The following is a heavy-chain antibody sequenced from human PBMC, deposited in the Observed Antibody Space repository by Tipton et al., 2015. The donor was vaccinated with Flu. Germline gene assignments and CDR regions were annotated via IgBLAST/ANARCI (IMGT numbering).Heavy chain of an antibody. CDR1: GGPISSGGFS. D-gene: IGHD3-22*01. CDR3: AREIYYYDSSAKRVDYFDY. J-gene: IGHJ4*02. Sequence: TLSLTCAVSGGPISSGGFSWGWIRQPPGKGLEWIGYIYHIGTTHYNPSLESRVTISVDRSRKQFSLEMTSVTAADTAVYYCAREIYYYDSSAKRVDYFDYWGRGTLVTVSS. V-gene: IGHV4-30-2*01. CDR2: IYHIGTT.